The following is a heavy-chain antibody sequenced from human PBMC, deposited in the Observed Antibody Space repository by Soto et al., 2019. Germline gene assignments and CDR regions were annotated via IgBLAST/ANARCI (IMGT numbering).Heavy chain of an antibody. CDR3: AINADV. CDR2: IYDSGR. V-gene: IGHV4-59*08. J-gene: IGHJ6*01. CDR1: GASISGHF. Sequence: QVQLQESGPGLVKPSETLSLTCTVSGASISGHFWSWIRQSPGKGLEWIAYIYDSGRSYNTSLRGRVTISVATAKNQLSLKLSSVIAAESAVYYCAINADVWGQGTKVTVSS.